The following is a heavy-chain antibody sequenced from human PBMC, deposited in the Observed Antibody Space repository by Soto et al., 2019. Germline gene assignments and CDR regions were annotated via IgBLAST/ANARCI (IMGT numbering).Heavy chain of an antibody. V-gene: IGHV4-31*03. CDR2: IYYSGST. CDR1: GGSISSGGYY. D-gene: IGHD2-2*01. Sequence: QVQLQESGPGLVKPSQTLSLTCTVSGGSISSGGYYWSWIRQQPGKGLEWIGYIYYSGSTYYNPSLKSRVTISVDTSKNQFSLKLSSVTAADTAVYYCARDGDSTETKDAFDIWGQGTMVTVSS. CDR3: ARDGDSTETKDAFDI. J-gene: IGHJ3*02.